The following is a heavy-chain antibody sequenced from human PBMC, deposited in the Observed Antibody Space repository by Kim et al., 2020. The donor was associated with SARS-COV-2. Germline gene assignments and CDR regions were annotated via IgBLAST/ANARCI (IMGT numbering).Heavy chain of an antibody. D-gene: IGHD2-15*01. Sequence: GGSLRLSCAASGFTFSSYAMHWVRQAPGKGLEWVAVISYDGSNKYYADSVKGRFTISRDNSKNTLYLQMNSLRAEDTAVYYCARDLLRYCSGGSCSNAFDYWGQGTLVTVSS. CDR1: GFTFSSYA. J-gene: IGHJ4*02. CDR3: ARDLLRYCSGGSCSNAFDY. V-gene: IGHV3-30*04. CDR2: ISYDGSNK.